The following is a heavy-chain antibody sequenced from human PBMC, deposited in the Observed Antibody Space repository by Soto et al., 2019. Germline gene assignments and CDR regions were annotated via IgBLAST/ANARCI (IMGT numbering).Heavy chain of an antibody. Sequence: QPGGSLRLSCAASGFTFSSYAMSWVRQAPGKGLEWVSAISGSGGSTYYADSVKGRFTISRDNSKNTLYLQMNSLRAEDTAVYYCAKASIAAAGYPDYYYGMDVWGQGTTVTSP. CDR2: ISGSGGST. CDR3: AKASIAAAGYPDYYYGMDV. V-gene: IGHV3-23*01. CDR1: GFTFSSYA. D-gene: IGHD6-13*01. J-gene: IGHJ6*02.